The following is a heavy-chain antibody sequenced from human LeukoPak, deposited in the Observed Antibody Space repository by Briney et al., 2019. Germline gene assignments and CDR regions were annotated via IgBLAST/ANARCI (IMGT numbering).Heavy chain of an antibody. D-gene: IGHD1-20*01. CDR1: GGSFSGYY. Sequence: SETLPLTCAVYGGSFSGYYWSWIRQPPGKGLEWIGGINHSGSTNYNPSLKSRVTISVDTSKNQFSLKLSSVTAADTAVYYCARGRYNWNVIYYFDYWGQGTLVTVSS. CDR2: INHSGST. J-gene: IGHJ4*02. V-gene: IGHV4-34*01. CDR3: ARGRYNWNVIYYFDY.